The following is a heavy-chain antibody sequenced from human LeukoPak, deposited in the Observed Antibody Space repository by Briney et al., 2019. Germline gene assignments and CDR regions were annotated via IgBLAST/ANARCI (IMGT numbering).Heavy chain of an antibody. CDR3: AKDPVGQVRGVISGTFDY. CDR2: ISGSGGST. J-gene: IGHJ4*02. Sequence: GGSLRLSCAASGFTFSSYAMSWVRQAPGKGLEWVSAISGSGGSTYYADSVKGRFTISRDNSKNTLYLQMNSLRAEDTAVYYCAKDPVGQVRGVISGTFDYRGQGTLVTVSS. D-gene: IGHD3-10*01. V-gene: IGHV3-23*01. CDR1: GFTFSSYA.